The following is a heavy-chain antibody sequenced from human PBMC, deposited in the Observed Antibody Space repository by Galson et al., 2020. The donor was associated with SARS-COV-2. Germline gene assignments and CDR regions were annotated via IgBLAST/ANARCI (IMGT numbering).Heavy chain of an antibody. CDR1: GGSISSGGYY. J-gene: IGHJ6*02. CDR2: IYYSGST. CDR3: ARDRIGKEYGSGSYYYYYGMDV. V-gene: IGHV4-31*03. Sequence: SETLSLTCTVSGGSISSGGYYWSWIRQHPGKGLEWIGYIYYSGSTYYNPSLKSRVTISVDTSKNQFSLKLSSVTAADTAVYYCARDRIGKEYGSGSYYYYYGMDVWGQGTTVTVSS. D-gene: IGHD3-10*01.